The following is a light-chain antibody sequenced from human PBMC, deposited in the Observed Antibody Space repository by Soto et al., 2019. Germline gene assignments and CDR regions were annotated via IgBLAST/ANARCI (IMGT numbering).Light chain of an antibody. CDR3: QQYNSWPPIT. Sequence: EIVMTQSPATLSVSPGERATLSCRASQSVSSNLAWYQHKPGQAPRLLIYGASTRATGIPARFSGSGSGTEFTLTISSLQSEDFAVYYCQQYNSWPPITFGQGTRLEI. CDR2: GAS. V-gene: IGKV3-15*01. CDR1: QSVSSN. J-gene: IGKJ5*01.